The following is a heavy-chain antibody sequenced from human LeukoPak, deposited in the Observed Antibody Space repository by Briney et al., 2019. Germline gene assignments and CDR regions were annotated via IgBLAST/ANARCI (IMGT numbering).Heavy chain of an antibody. CDR2: ISFDGRNK. CDR3: VKDGHSVTIFDY. J-gene: IGHJ4*02. V-gene: IGHV3-30*18. D-gene: IGHD4-17*01. CDR1: GFTFGSYG. Sequence: GGPLRLSCAASGFTFGSYGMHWVRQAPGKGLEWVAVISFDGRNKYFGDSVKGRLSISRDNSKNTLSLQMNSLRPEDTAVYYCVKDGHSVTIFDYWGRGTLVTVSS.